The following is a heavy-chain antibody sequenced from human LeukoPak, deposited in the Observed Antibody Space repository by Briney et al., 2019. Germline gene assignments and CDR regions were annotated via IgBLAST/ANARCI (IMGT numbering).Heavy chain of an antibody. CDR2: ISGSGDST. CDR3: AKDMFGGNSAVDC. CDR1: GFTFSSYA. D-gene: IGHD4-23*01. V-gene: IGHV3-23*01. J-gene: IGHJ4*02. Sequence: GGSLRLSCAASGFTFSSYAMNWVRQAPGKGLEWVSSISGSGDSTYYADSVEGRFTISRDNSKNTLYLQMNSLRAEDPAVYYCAKDMFGGNSAVDCWGQGTLVTVSS.